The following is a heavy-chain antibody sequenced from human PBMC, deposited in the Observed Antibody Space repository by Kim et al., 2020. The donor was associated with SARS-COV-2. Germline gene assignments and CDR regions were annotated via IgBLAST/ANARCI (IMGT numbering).Heavy chain of an antibody. J-gene: IGHJ6*02. D-gene: IGHD6-13*01. Sequence: SVKGRFTISRDNAKNSLYLQMNSLRAEDTAVYYCARGPSSSWFRGGMDVWGQGTTVTVSS. CDR3: ARGPSSSWFRGGMDV. V-gene: IGHV3-21*01.